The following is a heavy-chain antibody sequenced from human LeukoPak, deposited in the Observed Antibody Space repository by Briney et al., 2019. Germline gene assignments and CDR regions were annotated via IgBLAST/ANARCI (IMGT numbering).Heavy chain of an antibody. CDR3: VRGPPRLNWFDP. CDR1: GYTFISYA. V-gene: IGHV1-3*01. D-gene: IGHD6-25*01. J-gene: IGHJ5*02. Sequence: ASVKVSCKASGYTFISYAMHWVRQAPGHRLEWMGWINAGNGNTKYSQKVQGRVTITRDTSASTAYMVLSSLRSEDTAMYFCVRGPPRLNWFDPWGQGTLVTVSS. CDR2: INAGNGNT.